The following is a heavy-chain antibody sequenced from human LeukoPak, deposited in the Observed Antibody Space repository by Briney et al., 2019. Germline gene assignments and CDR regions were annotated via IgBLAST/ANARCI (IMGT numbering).Heavy chain of an antibody. CDR1: DDSIRPYY. D-gene: IGHD3-22*01. J-gene: IGHJ1*01. CDR3: ASPRGDDSGGYYTWYFHH. V-gene: IGHV4-4*09. Sequence: SETLSLTCTVSDDSIRPYYWSWIRQPPGKGLEWIGSGSTYYNPSLKSRVTISVDTSKNQFSLKLSSVTAADTAVYFCASPRGDDSGGYYTWYFHHWGQGILVTVSS. CDR2: SGST.